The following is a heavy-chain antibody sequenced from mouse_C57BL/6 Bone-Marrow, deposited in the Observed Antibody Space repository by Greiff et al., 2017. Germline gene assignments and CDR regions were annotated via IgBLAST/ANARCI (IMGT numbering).Heavy chain of an antibody. CDR2: IDPSDSYT. CDR3: ARGLTGTTPWFAY. CDR1: GYTFTSYW. V-gene: IGHV1-69*01. J-gene: IGHJ3*01. Sequence: QVQLQQSGAELVMPGASVKLSCKASGYTFTSYWMHWVKQRPGQGLEWIGEIDPSDSYTNYNQKFKGKSTLTVDKSSSTAYMQLSSLTSEDSAVYDCARGLTGTTPWFAYWGQGTLVTVSA. D-gene: IGHD4-1*01.